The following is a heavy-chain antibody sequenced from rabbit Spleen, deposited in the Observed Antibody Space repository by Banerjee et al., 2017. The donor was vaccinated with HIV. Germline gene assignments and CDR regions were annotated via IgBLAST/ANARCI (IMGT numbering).Heavy chain of an antibody. V-gene: IGHV1S43*01. CDR1: GIDFSSWYY. D-gene: IGHD8-1*01. J-gene: IGHJ4*01. CDR3: ARNLGNYAGSSYLDL. Sequence: QQQLEESGGGLVKPGGTLTLTCKASGIDFSSWYYMCWVRQAPGKGLELVGCINVNSGSAWYTSWVNGRFTISRSTSLTTVDLKMASLTAAGTATYFCARNLGNYAGSSYLDLWGPGTLVTVS. CDR2: INVNSGSA.